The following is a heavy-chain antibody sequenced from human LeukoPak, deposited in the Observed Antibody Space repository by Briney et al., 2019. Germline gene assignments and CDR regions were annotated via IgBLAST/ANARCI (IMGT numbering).Heavy chain of an antibody. V-gene: IGHV3-74*01. D-gene: IGHD6-6*01. Sequence: PGGSLRLSCAASGFTFSSYWMHWVRHAPGKGLVWVSRINSDGSSTSYADSVKGRFTISRDNAKNTLYLQMNSLRAEDTAVYYCARDKQLVRTGSRSYYYYYYMDVWGKGTTVTVSS. CDR3: ARDKQLVRTGSRSYYYYYYMDV. CDR1: GFTFSSYW. J-gene: IGHJ6*03. CDR2: INSDGSST.